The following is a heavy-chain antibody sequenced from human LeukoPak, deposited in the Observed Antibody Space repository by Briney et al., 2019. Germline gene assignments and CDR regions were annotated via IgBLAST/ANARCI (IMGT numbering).Heavy chain of an antibody. CDR2: IKSKPAGRTI. V-gene: IGHV3-15*01. J-gene: IGHJ4*02. CDR1: GFTFRNAW. CDR3: TTTYYFDSSGYSTCY. D-gene: IGHD3-22*01. Sequence: GGSLRLSCGVPGFTFRNAWMTWVRQAPGKGLEWVGRIKSKPAGRTIDYAAPVKGRFTISRDDSKNTVYLQMNSLKTEDTAMYYCTTTYYFDSSGYSTCYWGEGTLVTVSS.